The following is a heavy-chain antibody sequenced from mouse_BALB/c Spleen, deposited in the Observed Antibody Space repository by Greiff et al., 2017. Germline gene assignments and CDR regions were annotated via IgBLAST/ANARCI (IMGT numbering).Heavy chain of an antibody. V-gene: IGHV5-17*02. CDR3: ARDYGNYLAY. J-gene: IGHJ3*01. CDR2: ISSGSSTI. CDR1: GFTFSSFG. D-gene: IGHD2-1*01. Sequence: EVKVVESGGGLVQPGGSRKLSCAASGFTFSSFGMHWVRQAPEKGLEWVAYISSGSSTIYYADTVKGRFTISRDNPKNTLFLQMTSLRSEDTAMYYCARDYGNYLAYWGQGTLVTVSA.